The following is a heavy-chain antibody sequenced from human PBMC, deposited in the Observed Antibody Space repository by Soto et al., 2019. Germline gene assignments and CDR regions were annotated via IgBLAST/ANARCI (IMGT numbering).Heavy chain of an antibody. V-gene: IGHV3-66*01. CDR1: GFIVSTSY. Sequence: GGSMRLSCSVSGFIVSTSYISWVRQAPGKGLQWVSIIYNDGSTYYADSVKGRFTVSRDDSKNTLYLEILSLRAEDTAVYYCARDSYTRYWGQGTLVTVS. CDR3: ARDSYTRY. CDR2: IYNDGST. J-gene: IGHJ4*02. D-gene: IGHD4-4*01.